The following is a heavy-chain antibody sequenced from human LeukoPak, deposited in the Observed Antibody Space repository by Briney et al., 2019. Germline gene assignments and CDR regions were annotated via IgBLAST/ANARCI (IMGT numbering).Heavy chain of an antibody. Sequence: ASVKVSCKASGYTFISYGITWVRQAPGQELEWMGWISAYNGNTNYAQKLQGRVTMTTDTSTNTAYMELRSLRSDDTAVYYCATSYYYDSSGYPSYFDYWGQGTLVTVSS. CDR3: ATSYYYDSSGYPSYFDY. V-gene: IGHV1-18*01. CDR1: GYTFISYG. CDR2: ISAYNGNT. J-gene: IGHJ4*02. D-gene: IGHD3-22*01.